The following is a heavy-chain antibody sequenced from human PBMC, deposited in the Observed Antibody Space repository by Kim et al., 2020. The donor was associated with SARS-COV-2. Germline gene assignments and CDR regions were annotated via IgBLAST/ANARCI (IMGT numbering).Heavy chain of an antibody. CDR3: ARGGGIAVADPSV. Sequence: SVKVSCKASGGTFSSYAISWVRQAPGQGLEWMGGIIPIFGTANYAQKVQGRVTITADESTSTAYMELSSLRSEDTAVYYCARGGGIAVADPSVWGQGTLVTVSS. V-gene: IGHV1-69*13. J-gene: IGHJ4*02. CDR1: GGTFSSYA. CDR2: IIPIFGTA. D-gene: IGHD6-19*01.